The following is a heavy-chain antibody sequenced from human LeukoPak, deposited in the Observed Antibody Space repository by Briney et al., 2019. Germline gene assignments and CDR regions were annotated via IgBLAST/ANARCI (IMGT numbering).Heavy chain of an antibody. Sequence: ASVKVSCKVSGYTLTELSMHWVRQAPGKGLEWMGGFDPEDGETIYAQKFQGRVTMTEDTSTDTAYMELSSLRSEDTAVYYCATGPRSGYYPSYYYGMDVWGQGTTVTVSS. CDR1: GYTLTELS. CDR2: FDPEDGET. V-gene: IGHV1-24*01. D-gene: IGHD3-22*01. CDR3: ATGPRSGYYPSYYYGMDV. J-gene: IGHJ6*02.